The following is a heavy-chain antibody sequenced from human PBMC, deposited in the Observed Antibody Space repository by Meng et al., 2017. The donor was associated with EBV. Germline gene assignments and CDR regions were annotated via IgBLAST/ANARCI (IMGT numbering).Heavy chain of an antibody. D-gene: IGHD2-21*02. Sequence: LGQSGADGKTPGASVKVSCQASGYTFTSDGISWVRQAPGQGLEWMGWISAYNGNTNYAQKLQGRVTMTTDTSTSTAYMELRSLRSDNTAVYYCACRGDRTDYWGQGTLVTVSS. J-gene: IGHJ4*02. CDR3: ACRGDRTDY. CDR2: ISAYNGNT. CDR1: GYTFTSDG. V-gene: IGHV1-18*01.